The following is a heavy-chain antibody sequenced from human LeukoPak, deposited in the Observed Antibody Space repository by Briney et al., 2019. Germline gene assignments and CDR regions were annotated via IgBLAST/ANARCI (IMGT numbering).Heavy chain of an antibody. CDR3: ARDRNVVVPAAMED. J-gene: IGHJ4*02. CDR1: GFTFSSYA. V-gene: IGHV3-23*01. D-gene: IGHD2-2*01. Sequence: GGSLRLSCAASGFTFSSYAMSWVRQAPGKGLEWVSAISGSGGSTYYADSVKGRFTISRDNSKNTPYLQMNSLRAEDTAVYYCARDRNVVVPAAMEDWGQGTLVTVSS. CDR2: ISGSGGST.